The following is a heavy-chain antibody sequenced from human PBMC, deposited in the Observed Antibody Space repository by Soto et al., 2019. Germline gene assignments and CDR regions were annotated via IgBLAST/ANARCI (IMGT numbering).Heavy chain of an antibody. CDR1: GGSISSGDYY. CDR3: TRDPTQQQLVTDY. J-gene: IGHJ4*02. Sequence: SETLSLTCTVSGGSISSGDYYWSWIRQPPGKGLEWIGYIYYSGSTYYNPSLKSRVTISLDTSKNQFSLKLSSVTAADTAVYYCTRDPTQQQLVTDYWGQGTLVTVSS. CDR2: IYYSGST. V-gene: IGHV4-30-4*01. D-gene: IGHD6-13*01.